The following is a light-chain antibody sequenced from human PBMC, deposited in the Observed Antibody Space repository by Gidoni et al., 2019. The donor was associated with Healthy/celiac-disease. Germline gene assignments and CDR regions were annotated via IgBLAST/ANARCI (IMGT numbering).Light chain of an antibody. CDR2: GAS. CDR1: QNVSSSY. Sequence: IVLTQSPGTLSLSPGERATLSCRASQNVSSSYLTWYQQKPGQAPRLLIYGASSRATGIPDRFSGSGSGTDFTLTISRLEPEDFAVYYCQQYGSSLVTFGGGTKVEIK. J-gene: IGKJ4*01. V-gene: IGKV3-20*01. CDR3: QQYGSSLVT.